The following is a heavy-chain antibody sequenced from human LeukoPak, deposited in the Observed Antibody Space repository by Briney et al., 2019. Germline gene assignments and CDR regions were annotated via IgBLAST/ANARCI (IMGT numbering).Heavy chain of an antibody. D-gene: IGHD6-19*01. J-gene: IGHJ4*02. CDR2: ISNSGSII. V-gene: IGHV3-48*03. Sequence: HPGXSLRLSCTGSGFTFSDYEMNWVRQAPGKGLEWISYISNSGSIIYYADSVKGRFTISRDNAKNSLFLQMHSLRAEDTAVYYCARGPSVGSGWSPDYWGQGTLVTVSS. CDR3: ARGPSVGSGWSPDY. CDR1: GFTFSDYE.